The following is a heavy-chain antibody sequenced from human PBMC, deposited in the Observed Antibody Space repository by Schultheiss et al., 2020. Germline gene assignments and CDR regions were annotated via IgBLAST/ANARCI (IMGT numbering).Heavy chain of an antibody. Sequence: GGSLRLSCAASGFTFSSYAMNWVRQAPGKGLQWVSGISGSAGSTFYADSVKGRFTISRDNSKDTLFLYMNSLRAEDTAVYYCARPHDYGDYWGVDYWGQGTLVTVSS. V-gene: IGHV3-23*01. D-gene: IGHD4-17*01. CDR2: ISGSAGST. J-gene: IGHJ4*02. CDR3: ARPHDYGDYWGVDY. CDR1: GFTFSSYA.